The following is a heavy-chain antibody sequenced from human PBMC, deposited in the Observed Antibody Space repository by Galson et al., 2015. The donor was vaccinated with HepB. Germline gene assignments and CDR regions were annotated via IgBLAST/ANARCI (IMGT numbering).Heavy chain of an antibody. J-gene: IGHJ6*03. CDR3: AGSPPYYDFWSGYFRDPYYYYYYMDV. Sequence: ETLSLTCTVSGYSISSGYYWGWIRQPPGKGLEWIGSIYHSGSTYYNPSLKSRVTISVDTSKNQFSLKLSSVTAADTAVYYCAGSPPYYDFWSGYFRDPYYYYYYMDVWGKGTTVTVSS. CDR1: GYSISSGYY. CDR2: IYHSGST. V-gene: IGHV4-38-2*02. D-gene: IGHD3-3*01.